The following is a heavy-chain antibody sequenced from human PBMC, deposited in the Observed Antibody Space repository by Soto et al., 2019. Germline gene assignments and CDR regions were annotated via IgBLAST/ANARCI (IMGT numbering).Heavy chain of an antibody. CDR2: ISPNSEKT. V-gene: IGHV1-18*01. CDR1: GYTFSNFG. D-gene: IGHD3-9*01. CDR3: TKDAKFDDILTGHDY. J-gene: IGHJ4*02. Sequence: ASVKVSCKASGYTFSNFGISWVRQAPGEGLEWMGWISPNSEKTKIAQRFQGRVTMTTDISTSTSYLELRGLTSDDTAVYYCTKDAKFDDILTGHDYWGQG.